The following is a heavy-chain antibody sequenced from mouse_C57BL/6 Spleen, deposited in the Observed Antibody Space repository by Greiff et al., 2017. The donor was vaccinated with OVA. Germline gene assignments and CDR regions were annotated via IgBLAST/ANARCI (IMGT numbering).Heavy chain of an antibody. Sequence: VQLQQPGAELVKPGASVKLSCKASGYTFTSYWMQWVKQRPGQGLEWIGEIDPSDSYTNYNQKFKGKATLTVDTSSSTAYMQLSSLTSEDSAVYYCARSGITTVVAPGYFDVWGTGTTVTVSS. V-gene: IGHV1-50*01. D-gene: IGHD1-1*01. CDR2: IDPSDSYT. CDR3: ARSGITTVVAPGYFDV. J-gene: IGHJ1*03. CDR1: GYTFTSYW.